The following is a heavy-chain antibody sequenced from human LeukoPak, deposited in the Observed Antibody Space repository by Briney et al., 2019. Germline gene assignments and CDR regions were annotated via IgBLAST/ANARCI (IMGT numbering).Heavy chain of an antibody. V-gene: IGHV1-18*01. Sequence: ASVKVSCKASGYTFISYGISWVRQAPGQGLEWMGWISAYNGNTNYAQKLQGRVTMTTDTSTSTAYMELRSLRSDDTAVYYCARDLPKITFGGVIVKDYWGQGTLVTVSS. D-gene: IGHD3-16*02. J-gene: IGHJ4*02. CDR3: ARDLPKITFGGVIVKDY. CDR1: GYTFISYG. CDR2: ISAYNGNT.